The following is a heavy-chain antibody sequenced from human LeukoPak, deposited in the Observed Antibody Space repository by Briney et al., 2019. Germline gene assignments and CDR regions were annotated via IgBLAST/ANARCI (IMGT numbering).Heavy chain of an antibody. V-gene: IGHV1-2*02. CDR3: ARGAVLRYFDWLPPTPEGY. CDR1: GYTFTGYY. CDR2: INPNSGGT. D-gene: IGHD3-9*01. J-gene: IGHJ4*02. Sequence: GASVKVSCKASGYTFTGYYMHWVRQAPGQGLEWMGWINPNSGGTNYAQKFQGRVTMTRDTSISTAYMELSRLRSDDTAVYYCARGAVLRYFDWLPPTPEGYWGQGTLVTVSS.